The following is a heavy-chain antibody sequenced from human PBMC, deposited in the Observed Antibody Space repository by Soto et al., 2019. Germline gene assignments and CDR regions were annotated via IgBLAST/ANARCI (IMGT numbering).Heavy chain of an antibody. V-gene: IGHV3-23*01. J-gene: IGHJ5*01. CDR1: GFTFSTYA. D-gene: IGHD5-18*01. CDR2: ISASGGST. CDR3: AKVGFPYSSGYLFYS. Sequence: PGGSLRLCCAASGFTFSTYAMTWVRQAPGKGLEWVSAISASGGSTYYADSVKGRFTISRDNSKNTLYLQMNSLRVEDTAVYYCAKVGFPYSSGYLFYSRGQGPLVTV.